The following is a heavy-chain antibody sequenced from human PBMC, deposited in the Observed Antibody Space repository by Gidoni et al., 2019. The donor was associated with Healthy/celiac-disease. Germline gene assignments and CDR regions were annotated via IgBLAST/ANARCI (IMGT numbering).Heavy chain of an antibody. CDR1: GGSISSYY. CDR2: IYYSGST. V-gene: IGHV4-59*01. D-gene: IGHD3-10*01. Sequence: QVQLQESGTGLEKPSETLSLTGKVSGGSISSYYWSWIRQPPGKGLEWIGYIYYSGSTNYNPSLKSRVTISVDTSKIQFSLKLISVTAADTAVYYCARVTAVGSGSYLFDYLGQGTLVTVSS. CDR3: ARVTAVGSGSYLFDY. J-gene: IGHJ4*02.